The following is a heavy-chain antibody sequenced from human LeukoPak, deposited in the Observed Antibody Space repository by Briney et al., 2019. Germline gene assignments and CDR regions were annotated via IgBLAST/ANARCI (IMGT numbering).Heavy chain of an antibody. Sequence: SETLSLTCAVYGGSFSGYYWSWIRQPPWKGLEWIGEINHSGSTNYNPSLKSRVTISVDTSKNQFSLKLSSVTAADTAVYYCARGGGSGSYSYFDYWGQGTLVTVSS. CDR2: INHSGST. CDR3: ARGGGSGSYSYFDY. D-gene: IGHD1-26*01. CDR1: GGSFSGYY. V-gene: IGHV4-34*01. J-gene: IGHJ4*02.